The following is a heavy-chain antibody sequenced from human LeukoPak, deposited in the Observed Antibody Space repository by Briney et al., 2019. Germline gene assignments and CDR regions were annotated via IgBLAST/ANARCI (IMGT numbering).Heavy chain of an antibody. J-gene: IGHJ6*02. CDR3: AREDYGGNGHP. CDR2: INPNSGGT. V-gene: IGHV1-2*02. CDR1: GYTFTSYD. D-gene: IGHD4-23*01. Sequence: ASVKVSCKASGYTFTSYDINWVRQAPGQGLEWMGWINPNSGGTNYAQKFQGRVTMTRDTSISTAYMELSRLRSDDTAVYYCAREDYGGNGHPWGQGTTVTVSS.